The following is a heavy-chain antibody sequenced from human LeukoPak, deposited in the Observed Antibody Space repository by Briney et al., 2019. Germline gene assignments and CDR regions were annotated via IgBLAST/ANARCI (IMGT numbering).Heavy chain of an antibody. CDR1: GFTFSSYA. CDR3: ARGSAGTGYDY. Sequence: GSLRLSCSASGFTFSSYAMSWVRQPPGKGLEWIGEINHSGSTNYNPSLKSRVTISVDTSKNQFSLKLSSVTAADTAVYYCARGSAGTGYDYWGQGTLVTVSS. CDR2: INHSGST. D-gene: IGHD1-1*01. J-gene: IGHJ4*02. V-gene: IGHV4-34*01.